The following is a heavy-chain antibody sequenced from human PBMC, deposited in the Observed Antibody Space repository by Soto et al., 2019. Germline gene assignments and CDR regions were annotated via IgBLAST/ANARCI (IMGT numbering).Heavy chain of an antibody. CDR2: INPSGGST. V-gene: IGHV1-46*01. J-gene: IGHJ3*02. Sequence: SVKVSCKASGYTFTSYYMHWLRQNPGQGLEWMGIINPSGGSTSYAQKFQGRVTMTRDTSTSTVYMELSSLRSEDTAVYYCARPLLCSSTSCPAFAFDIWGQGTMVTVSS. D-gene: IGHD2-2*01. CDR3: ARPLLCSSTSCPAFAFDI. CDR1: GYTFTSYY.